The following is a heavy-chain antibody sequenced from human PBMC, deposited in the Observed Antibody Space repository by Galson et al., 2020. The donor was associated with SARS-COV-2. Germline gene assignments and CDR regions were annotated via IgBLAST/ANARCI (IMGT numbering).Heavy chain of an antibody. CDR3: ARDGQSSRGGAFVY. CDR2: IFFDGSEK. Sequence: GESLKISCAASGFTFSDHAMHWVRQAPGKGLEWVAQIFFDGSEKYYGDSVRGRFTISRDSSKNTVYLQMNNLRVDDTAVHYCARDGQSSRGGAFVYWGQGTLLSGSS. D-gene: IGHD3-16*01. J-gene: IGHJ4*02. CDR1: GFTFSDHA. V-gene: IGHV3-33*01.